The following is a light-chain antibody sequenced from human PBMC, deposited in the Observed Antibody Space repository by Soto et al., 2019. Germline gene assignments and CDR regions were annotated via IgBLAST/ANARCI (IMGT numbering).Light chain of an antibody. J-gene: IGLJ1*01. CDR2: EVS. CDR1: SSDVGSYNR. CDR3: NSYTGSSTYV. V-gene: IGLV2-18*02. Sequence: QSVLTQPPSVSGSPGQSVAISCTGTSSDVGSYNRVSWYQQPPGAAPKLMIYEVSNRPSGVPDRFSGSKSGNTASLTISGLQAEDEADYYCNSYTGSSTYVFGTGNKVTVL.